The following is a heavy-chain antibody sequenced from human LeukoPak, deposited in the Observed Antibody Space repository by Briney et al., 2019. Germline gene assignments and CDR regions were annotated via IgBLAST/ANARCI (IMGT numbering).Heavy chain of an antibody. J-gene: IGHJ4*02. CDR2: ISSSGSTI. D-gene: IGHD3-22*01. Sequence: GGSLRLSCAASGFTFSSYEMNWVRQAPGKGLEWVSYISSSGSTIYYADSVKGRFTISRDNAKNSLYLQMNSLRAEDTAVYYCAREGSYDSSGYYSDGFFDYWGQGTLVTVSS. CDR3: AREGSYDSSGYYSDGFFDY. CDR1: GFTFSSYE. V-gene: IGHV3-48*03.